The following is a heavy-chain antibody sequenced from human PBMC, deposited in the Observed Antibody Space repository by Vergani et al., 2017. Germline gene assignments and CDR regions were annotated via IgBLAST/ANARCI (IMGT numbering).Heavy chain of an antibody. CDR2: IYYSGST. J-gene: IGHJ5*02. Sequence: QVQLQESGPGLVKPSETLSLTCTVSGGSISSYYWSWIRQPPGKGLEWIGYIYYSGSTNYNPYLKSRVTISVDTSKNQFSLKLSSVTAADTAVYYCARGAYSSSSEWFDPWGQGTLVTVSS. D-gene: IGHD6-6*01. CDR1: GGSISSYY. V-gene: IGHV4-59*01. CDR3: ARGAYSSSSEWFDP.